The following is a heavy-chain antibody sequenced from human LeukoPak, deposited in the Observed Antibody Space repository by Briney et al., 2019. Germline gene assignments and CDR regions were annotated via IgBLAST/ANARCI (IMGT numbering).Heavy chain of an antibody. V-gene: IGHV3-23*01. J-gene: IGHJ4*02. D-gene: IGHD2-15*01. Sequence: GGSLRLSCAASGLTFRNYAMSWVRQAPGKGVEWVSVICANDGNTYYADAVKGRFTISRDNSKDTLYLQMDSLRAEDTAVYYCTKGSGSSCYSPCDYWGQGILVTVSS. CDR2: ICANDGNT. CDR3: TKGSGSSCYSPCDY. CDR1: GLTFRNYA.